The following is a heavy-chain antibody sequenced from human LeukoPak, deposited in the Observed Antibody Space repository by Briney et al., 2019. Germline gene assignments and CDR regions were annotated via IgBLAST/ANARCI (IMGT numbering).Heavy chain of an antibody. CDR1: GFTVSSNY. V-gene: IGHV3-53*01. CDR2: IYSGGST. J-gene: IGHJ4*02. D-gene: IGHD3-22*01. CDR3: ARGPDSSGYYPAIDY. Sequence: SGGSLTLSCAASGFTVSSNYMSWVRQAPGKGLGGVAVIYSGGSTYYADSVKGRFTISRDNSKNTLYLQMNSLRAEDTAVYYCARGPDSSGYYPAIDYWGQGTLVTVSS.